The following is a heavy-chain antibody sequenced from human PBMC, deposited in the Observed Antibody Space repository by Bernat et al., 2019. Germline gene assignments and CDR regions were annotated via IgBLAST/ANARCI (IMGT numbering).Heavy chain of an antibody. J-gene: IGHJ6*02. V-gene: IGHV3-30*04. D-gene: IGHD3-10*02. Sequence: QVQLVESGGGVVQPGRSLRLSCAASGFTFSSYTMYWVRQAPGKGLEWVALISYDGRNKYYADSVKGRFTISRDNSKTTLDLQMNSLRAEDTAVYYCARDVSYYVWGGRYGMDVWGPGTTVTVSS. CDR1: GFTFSSYT. CDR3: ARDVSYYVWGGRYGMDV. CDR2: ISYDGRNK.